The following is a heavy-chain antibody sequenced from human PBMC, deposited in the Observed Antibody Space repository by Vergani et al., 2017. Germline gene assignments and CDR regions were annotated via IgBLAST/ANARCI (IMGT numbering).Heavy chain of an antibody. J-gene: IGHJ6*02. D-gene: IGHD1-7*01. CDR1: GFTFSSYG. CDR2: ISHDGSNK. V-gene: IGHV3-30*18. Sequence: QVQLVESGGGVVQPGRSLRLSCAASGFTFSSYGMHWVREAPGKGLEWVAVISHDGSNKYFADSVKGRFTISRYNSTNTLYLQMNSLRAEDTAVYYCAKALELYYYYYGMDVWGQGTTVTVSS. CDR3: AKALELYYYYYGMDV.